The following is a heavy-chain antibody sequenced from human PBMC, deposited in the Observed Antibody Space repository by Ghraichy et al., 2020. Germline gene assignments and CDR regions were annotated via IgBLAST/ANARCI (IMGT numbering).Heavy chain of an antibody. CDR3: TTDYGYSFENYYYGMDV. V-gene: IGHV3-15*01. J-gene: IGHJ6*02. Sequence: GGSLRLSCAASGFTFSNAWMSWVRQAPGKGLEWVGRIKSKTDGGTTDYAAPVKGRFTISRDDSKNTLYLQMNSLKTEDTAVYYCTTDYGYSFENYYYGMDVWGQGTTVTVSS. CDR2: IKSKTDGGTT. CDR1: GFTFSNAW. D-gene: IGHD5-18*01.